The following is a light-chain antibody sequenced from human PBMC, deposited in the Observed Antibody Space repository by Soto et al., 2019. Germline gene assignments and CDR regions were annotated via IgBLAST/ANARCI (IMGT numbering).Light chain of an antibody. CDR3: CSYAGTYGVV. Sequence: QSALTQPRSVSGSPGQSVTISCTGTSSDVGGYNYVSWYQQHPGKAPKLMIYDVSKRPSGVPDRFSGSKSGNTDSLTISGLQAEDEADYYCCSYAGTYGVVFGGGTKLTVL. J-gene: IGLJ2*01. CDR2: DVS. V-gene: IGLV2-11*01. CDR1: SSDVGGYNY.